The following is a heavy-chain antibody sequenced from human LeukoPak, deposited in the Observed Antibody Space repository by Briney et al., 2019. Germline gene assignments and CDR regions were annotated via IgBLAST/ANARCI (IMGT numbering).Heavy chain of an antibody. J-gene: IGHJ4*02. D-gene: IGHD1/OR15-1a*01. V-gene: IGHV4-59*08. CDR2: IYYSGST. CDR1: GGSISTYY. CDR3: ARHEHGGFDY. Sequence: PSETLSLTCTVSGGSISTYYWSWIAQPPGKGLEWIGYIYYSGSTNYNPSLKSRVTISVDTSKNQFSLKLTSVTAADTAVYYCARHEHGGFDYWGQGTLVTVSS.